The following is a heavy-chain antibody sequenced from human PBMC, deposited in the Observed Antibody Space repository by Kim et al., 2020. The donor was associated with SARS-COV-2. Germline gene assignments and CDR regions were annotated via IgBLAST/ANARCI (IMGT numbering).Heavy chain of an antibody. Sequence: GGSLRLSCAASTFAFSDYSMSWIRQAPGKGLEWISYITGSGSMIYYADSVKGRFPISRDNAKNSLFLQMSTLRPEDTAVYYCARAERSGFVVFDYWGQGTLVTVSS. CDR2: ITGSGSMI. J-gene: IGHJ4*02. D-gene: IGHD3-10*01. CDR1: TFAFSDYS. CDR3: ARAERSGFVVFDY. V-gene: IGHV3-11*01.